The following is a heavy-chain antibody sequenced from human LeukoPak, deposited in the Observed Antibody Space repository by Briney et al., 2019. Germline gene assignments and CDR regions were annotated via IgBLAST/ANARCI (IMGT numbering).Heavy chain of an antibody. Sequence: PGGSLRLSCAASGFTFSSYSMNWVRQAPGKGLEWVSSISSSSSYIYYADSVKGRFTISRDNAKNSLYLQMNSLRAEDTAVYYCAKGPWGGSGYSYVATPFDYWGQGTLVTVSS. J-gene: IGHJ4*02. D-gene: IGHD5-18*01. CDR1: GFTFSSYS. CDR2: ISSSSSYI. CDR3: AKGPWGGSGYSYVATPFDY. V-gene: IGHV3-21*04.